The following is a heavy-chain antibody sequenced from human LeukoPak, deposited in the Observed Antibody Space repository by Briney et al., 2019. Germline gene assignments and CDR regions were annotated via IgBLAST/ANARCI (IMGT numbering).Heavy chain of an antibody. V-gene: IGHV1-2*02. CDR2: INPNSGGT. J-gene: IGHJ5*02. CDR1: GYTFTRYY. D-gene: IGHD3-10*01. CDR3: ASFEVGA. Sequence: ASVKVSCKASGYTFTRYYVNWVRQAPGQGLEWMGWINPNSGGTNYAQKFQGRVTMTRDTSIATVYMELSRLRSDETAVFYCASFEVGAWGQGTLVTVSS.